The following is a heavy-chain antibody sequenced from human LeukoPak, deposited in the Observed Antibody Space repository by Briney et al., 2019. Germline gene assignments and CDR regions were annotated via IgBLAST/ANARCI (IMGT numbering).Heavy chain of an antibody. CDR3: ATLEIGDYYFDY. CDR1: GGSISSRPYY. J-gene: IGHJ4*02. CDR2: ISYSGSI. V-gene: IGHV4-39*01. D-gene: IGHD3-16*01. Sequence: SETLSLTCTVSGGSISSRPYYWGWVRQPLGQGLEWIGSISYSGSIHYNPSLKSRVTISVDTSRNHFSLRLSSVTAADTTVYYCATLEIGDYYFDYWGQGTLVTVSS.